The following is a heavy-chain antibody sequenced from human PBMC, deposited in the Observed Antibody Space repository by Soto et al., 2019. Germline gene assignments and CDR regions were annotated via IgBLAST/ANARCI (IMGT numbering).Heavy chain of an antibody. Sequence: QVQLVQSGAEMKKLGASVKVSCKASGYSFTHYYVHWVRQAPGQGLEWMGWINPYTSTTTYAPKFEGRISMTRDKPVSTPYMELSGLRSDDSVRYCCARTPGIPLTVYAPIGFWGQGALVAVSS. D-gene: IGHD2-8*01. J-gene: IGHJ4*02. CDR2: INPYTSTT. V-gene: IGHV1-2*02. CDR1: GYSFTHYY. CDR3: ARTPGIPLTVYAPIGF.